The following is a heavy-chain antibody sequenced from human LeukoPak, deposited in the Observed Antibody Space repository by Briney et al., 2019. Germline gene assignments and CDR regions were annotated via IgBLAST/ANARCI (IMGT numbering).Heavy chain of an antibody. CDR3: ARHSAAAGIGY. V-gene: IGHV4-59*08. J-gene: IGHJ4*02. CDR1: GGSISSYY. Sequence: SETLSLTCTVSGGSISSYYWRWIRQPPGKGLEWIGYIYYSGSTNYNPSLKSRVTISVDTSKNQFSLKLSSVTAADTAVYYCARHSAAAGIGYWGQGTLVTVSS. CDR2: IYYSGST. D-gene: IGHD6-13*01.